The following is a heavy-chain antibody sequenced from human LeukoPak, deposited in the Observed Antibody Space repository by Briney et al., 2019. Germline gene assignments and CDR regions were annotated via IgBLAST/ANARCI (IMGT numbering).Heavy chain of an antibody. CDR3: ARDRIATVNNWFDP. Sequence: SETLSLTCTVSGGSISSYYWSWIRQPAGKGLEWIGRIYTSGSTNYTPSLQSRVTMSVDTSKNQFSLKLSSVTAADTAVYYCARDRIATVNNWFDPWGQGTLVTVSS. D-gene: IGHD4-17*01. CDR2: IYTSGST. CDR1: GGSISSYY. V-gene: IGHV4-4*07. J-gene: IGHJ5*02.